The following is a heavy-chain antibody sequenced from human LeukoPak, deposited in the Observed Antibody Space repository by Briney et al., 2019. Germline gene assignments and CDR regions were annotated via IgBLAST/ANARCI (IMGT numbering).Heavy chain of an antibody. CDR3: ARGLLRRYFDWLGKFDP. CDR1: GYTFTDHY. V-gene: IGHV1-2*07. CDR2: INPNSDGI. J-gene: IGHJ5*02. Sequence: ASVKVSCKASGYTFTDHYMHWVRQAPGQGLEWMGWINPNSDGINNYAHKFQGRVTMTRDTSISTAYMELSRLRSDDTAVYYCARGLLRRYFDWLGKFDPWGQGTLVTVSS. D-gene: IGHD3-9*01.